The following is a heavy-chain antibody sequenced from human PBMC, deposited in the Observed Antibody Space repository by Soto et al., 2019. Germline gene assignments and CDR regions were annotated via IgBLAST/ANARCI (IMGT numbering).Heavy chain of an antibody. V-gene: IGHV4-59*08. Sequence: PSETLSLTCTVSGGSISSYYWSWIRQPPGKGLEWIGYIYYSGSTNYNPSLKSRVTISVDTSKNQFSLKLSSVTAADTAVYYCARHNVNVVVVAAPRPTHYYYYYMDVWGKGTTVTV. CDR2: IYYSGST. J-gene: IGHJ6*03. CDR3: ARHNVNVVVVAAPRPTHYYYYYMDV. D-gene: IGHD2-15*01. CDR1: GGSISSYY.